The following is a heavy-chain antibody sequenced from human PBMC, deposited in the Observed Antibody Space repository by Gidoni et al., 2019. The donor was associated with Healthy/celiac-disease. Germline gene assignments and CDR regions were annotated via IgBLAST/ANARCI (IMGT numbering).Heavy chain of an antibody. V-gene: IGHV3-30*18. CDR2: ISYDGSNK. Sequence: QVPLVESGGGVVQPGRSLRLSCAAAGFTFSSYGMHWDRQAPGKGLEWVAVISYDGSNKYYADSVKGRFTISRDNSKNTLYLQMNSLRAEDTAVYYCAKGAMPYDDSQKPFDYWGQGTLVTVSS. D-gene: IGHD4-17*01. J-gene: IGHJ4*02. CDR3: AKGAMPYDDSQKPFDY. CDR1: GFTFSSYG.